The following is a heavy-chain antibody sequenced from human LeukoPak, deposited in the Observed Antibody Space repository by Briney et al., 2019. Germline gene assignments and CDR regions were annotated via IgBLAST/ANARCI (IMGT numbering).Heavy chain of an antibody. CDR3: GGYCSGGSCRYYFDY. CDR2: INHSGST. V-gene: IGHV4-34*01. CDR1: GGSFSGYY. D-gene: IGHD2-15*01. J-gene: IGHJ4*02. Sequence: SETLSLTCAVYGGSFSGYYWSWIRQPPGKGLEWIGEINHSGSTNYNPSLKSRVTISADTSKNQFSLKLSSVTAADTAVYYCGGYCSGGSCRYYFDYWGQGTLVTVSS.